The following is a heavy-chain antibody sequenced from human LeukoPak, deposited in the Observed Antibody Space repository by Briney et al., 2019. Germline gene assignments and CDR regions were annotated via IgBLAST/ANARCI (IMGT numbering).Heavy chain of an antibody. CDR2: ISAYNGNT. Sequence: ASVKVSCKASGYTFTSYGISWVRQAPGQRLEWMGWISAYNGNTNYAQKLQGRVTMTTDTSTSTAYMELRSLRSDDTAVYYCARVSELGIYSGYDMEGYWGQGTLVTVSS. D-gene: IGHD5-12*01. CDR3: ARVSELGIYSGYDMEGY. J-gene: IGHJ4*02. CDR1: GYTFTSYG. V-gene: IGHV1-18*01.